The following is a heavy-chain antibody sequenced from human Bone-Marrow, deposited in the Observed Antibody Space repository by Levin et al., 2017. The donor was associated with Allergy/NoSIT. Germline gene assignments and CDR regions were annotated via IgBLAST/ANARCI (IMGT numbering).Heavy chain of an antibody. D-gene: IGHD3-9*01. CDR1: GFTFDDYA. CDR2: ISWNSGSI. J-gene: IGHJ3*02. Sequence: GGSLRLSCAASGFTFDDYAMHWVRQAPGKGLEWVSGISWNSGSIGYADSVKGRFTISRDNAKNSLYLQMNSLRAEDTALYYCAKDRLVSNHDAFDIWGQGTMVTVSS. V-gene: IGHV3-9*01. CDR3: AKDRLVSNHDAFDI.